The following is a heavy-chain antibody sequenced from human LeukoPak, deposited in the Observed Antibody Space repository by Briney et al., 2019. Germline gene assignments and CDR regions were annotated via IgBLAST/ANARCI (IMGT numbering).Heavy chain of an antibody. CDR2: IIPIFGTA. CDR1: GGTFSSYA. J-gene: IGHJ5*02. CDR3: ARIPPPHPSNPYGNWFDP. V-gene: IGHV1-69*06. D-gene: IGHD4-11*01. Sequence: SVKVSCKASGGTFSSYAISWVRQAPGQGLEWMGGIIPIFGTANYAQKFQGRVTITAGKSTSTAYMELSGLRSEDTAVYYCARIPPPHPSNPYGNWFDPWGQGTLVTVSS.